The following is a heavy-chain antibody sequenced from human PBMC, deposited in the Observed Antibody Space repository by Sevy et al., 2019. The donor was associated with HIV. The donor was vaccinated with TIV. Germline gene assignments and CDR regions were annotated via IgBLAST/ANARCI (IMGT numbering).Heavy chain of an antibody. Sequence: GGSLRLSCSASGFTLNNYDMYWVRRTPGRGLEWVSSLSFDGSRKEYADSVKGRFTISRDNSKNTLFLQMDSLRSDDTAVYYCAKDRYCSERYCSGSLDYWGQGSLVTVSS. J-gene: IGHJ4*02. D-gene: IGHD2-15*01. CDR1: GFTLNNYD. V-gene: IGHV3-30*18. CDR2: LSFDGSRK. CDR3: AKDRYCSERYCSGSLDY.